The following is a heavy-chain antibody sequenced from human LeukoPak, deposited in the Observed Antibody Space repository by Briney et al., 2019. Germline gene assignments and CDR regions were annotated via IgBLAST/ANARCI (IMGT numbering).Heavy chain of an antibody. V-gene: IGHV4-39*01. D-gene: IGHD3-10*01. CDR3: ARRELLSTPDAFDI. CDR1: GGSISSSSYY. J-gene: IGHJ3*02. CDR2: IYYSRST. Sequence: PSETLSLTCTVSGGSISSSSYYWGWIRQPPGKGLEWIGSIYYSRSTYYNPSLKSRVTISVDTSKNQFSLKVSSGTAADTAVYYCARRELLSTPDAFDIWGQGTMVTVSS.